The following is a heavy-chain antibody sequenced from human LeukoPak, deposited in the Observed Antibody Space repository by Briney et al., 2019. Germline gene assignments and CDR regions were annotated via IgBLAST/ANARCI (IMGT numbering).Heavy chain of an antibody. D-gene: IGHD1-26*01. Sequence: ASVKVSCKASGGTFSSYAISWVRQAPGQGLEWMGWISAYNGNTNYAQKLQGRVTMTTDTSTSTAYMELRSLRSDDTAVYYCARDRKIWHIVGATTADYWGQGTLVTVSS. CDR3: ARDRKIWHIVGATTADY. V-gene: IGHV1-18*01. J-gene: IGHJ4*02. CDR2: ISAYNGNT. CDR1: GGTFSSYA.